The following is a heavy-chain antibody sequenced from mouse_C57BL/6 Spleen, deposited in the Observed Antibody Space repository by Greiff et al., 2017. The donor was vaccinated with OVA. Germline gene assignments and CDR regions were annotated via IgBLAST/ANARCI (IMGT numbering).Heavy chain of an antibody. Sequence: DVKLVESGGGLVKPGGSLKLSCAASGFTFSDYGMHWVRQAPEKGLEWVAYISSGSSTIYYADTVKGRFTISRDNAKNTLFLQMTSLRSEDTAMYYCASPYYYGSSFDFDYWGQGTTLTVSS. CDR1: GFTFSDYG. D-gene: IGHD1-1*01. J-gene: IGHJ2*01. CDR3: ASPYYYGSSFDFDY. V-gene: IGHV5-17*01. CDR2: ISSGSSTI.